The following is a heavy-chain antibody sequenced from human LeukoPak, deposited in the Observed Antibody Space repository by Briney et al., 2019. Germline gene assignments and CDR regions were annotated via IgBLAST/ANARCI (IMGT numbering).Heavy chain of an antibody. V-gene: IGHV3-21*01. CDR1: GFTFSSYS. CDR3: ARGTSVFGVVKNNWFDP. CDR2: ISSSSSYI. J-gene: IGHJ5*02. Sequence: GGSLRLSCAASGFTFSSYSMNWVRQAPGKGLEWVSSISSSSSYIYYADSVKGRFTISRDNAKNSLYLQMNSLRAEDTAVYYCARGTSVFGVVKNNWFDPWGQGTLVTVSS. D-gene: IGHD3-3*01.